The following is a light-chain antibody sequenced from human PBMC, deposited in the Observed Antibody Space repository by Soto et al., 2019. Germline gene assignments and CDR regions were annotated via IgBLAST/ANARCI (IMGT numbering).Light chain of an antibody. Sequence: LTQPPSVSVAPGQTARITCGGDKLGSKIVHWYKQRPGQAPVAVVFDATDRPSGIPDRFSASRSGDTATLTISRVDAGDEADYFCQVWASTAEFFVFGSGTKVTVL. CDR1: KLGSKI. CDR3: QVWASTAEFFV. J-gene: IGLJ1*01. CDR2: DAT. V-gene: IGLV3-21*02.